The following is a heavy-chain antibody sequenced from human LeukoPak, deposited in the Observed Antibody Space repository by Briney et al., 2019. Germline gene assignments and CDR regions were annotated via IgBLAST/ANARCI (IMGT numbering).Heavy chain of an antibody. D-gene: IGHD4-17*01. CDR2: ITDSGRKT. CDR1: GFTFSNYA. V-gene: IGHV3-23*01. CDR3: AKITKATTPNY. J-gene: IGHJ4*02. Sequence: GGSLRLSCAASGFTFSNYAMNWVRQASGKGLEWVSGITDSGRKTYYADSVKGRFSISRDNSKNTVYLQMSDLRAEDTAVYYCAKITKATTPNYWGQGTLVTVSS.